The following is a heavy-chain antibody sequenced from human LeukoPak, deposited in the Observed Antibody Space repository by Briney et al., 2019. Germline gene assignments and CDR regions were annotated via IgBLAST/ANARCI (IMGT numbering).Heavy chain of an antibody. CDR3: AKSRWIPAAVYFDY. D-gene: IGHD2-2*01. CDR1: GFTFSSYG. Sequence: PGGSLRLSCATSGFTFSSYGMSWVRQAPGEGLEWVSAISGSGGSTYYADSVKGRFTISRDNSKNTPYLQMNSLRAEDTAVYYCAKSRWIPAAVYFDYWGQGTLVTVSS. J-gene: IGHJ4*02. V-gene: IGHV3-23*01. CDR2: ISGSGGST.